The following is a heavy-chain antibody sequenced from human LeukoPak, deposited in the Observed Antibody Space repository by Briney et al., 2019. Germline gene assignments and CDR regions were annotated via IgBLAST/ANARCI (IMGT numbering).Heavy chain of an antibody. CDR3: AKGRSGYYYGSGPLDY. Sequence: GGSLRLSCAASGFTFSSYSMNWIRQAPGKGLGWVSYISSSGSTIYYADSVKGRFTISRDNAKNSLYLQMNSLRDEDMALYYCAKGRSGYYYGSGPLDYWGQGTLVTVSS. J-gene: IGHJ4*02. CDR1: GFTFSSYS. CDR2: ISSSGSTI. V-gene: IGHV3-48*02. D-gene: IGHD3-10*01.